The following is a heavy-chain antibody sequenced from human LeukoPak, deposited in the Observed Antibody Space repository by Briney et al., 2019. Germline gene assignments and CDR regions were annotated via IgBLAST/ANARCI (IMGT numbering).Heavy chain of an antibody. D-gene: IGHD1-26*01. CDR2: IYYSGST. V-gene: IGHV4-59*01. CDR3: ARRGSVGASYYFDY. CDR1: GGSISTYY. J-gene: IGHJ4*02. Sequence: PSETLSLTCTVSGGSISTYYWSWIRQPPGKGLEGFGYIYYSGSTNYNPSLKSRVTISVDTSKNQFSLKLSSVTAADTAVYYCARRGSVGASYYFDYWGQGTLVTVSS.